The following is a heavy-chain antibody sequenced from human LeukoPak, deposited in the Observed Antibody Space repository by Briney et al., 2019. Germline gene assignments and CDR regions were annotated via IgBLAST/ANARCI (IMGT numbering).Heavy chain of an antibody. V-gene: IGHV1-46*01. Sequence: SVKVSCKASGYTFTGYYIHWVRQAPGQGLEWMGMIYPRDGSTSYAQKFQGRVTVTRDTSTSTVHMELSGLRSEDTAVYYCARDQEGFDYWGQGTLVTVSS. J-gene: IGHJ4*02. CDR2: IYPRDGST. CDR3: ARDQEGFDY. CDR1: GYTFTGYY.